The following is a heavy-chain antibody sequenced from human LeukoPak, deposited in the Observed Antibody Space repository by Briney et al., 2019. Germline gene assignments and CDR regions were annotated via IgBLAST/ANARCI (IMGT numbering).Heavy chain of an antibody. CDR2: MWYDGSNQ. J-gene: IGHJ4*02. D-gene: IGHD1-26*01. V-gene: IGHV3-33*01. CDR3: ARGWAYFDY. CDR1: GFTFSSFG. Sequence: AGGSLRLSCAASGFTFSSFGMHWVRQAPGKGLEWVAVMWYDGSNQYYADSVKGRFTISGDNSKNTLYLQMNSPRAEDTAVYYCARGWAYFDYWGQGTLVTVSS.